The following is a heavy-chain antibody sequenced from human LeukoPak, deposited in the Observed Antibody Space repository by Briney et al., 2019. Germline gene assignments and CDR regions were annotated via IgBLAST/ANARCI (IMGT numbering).Heavy chain of an antibody. V-gene: IGHV3-7*02. D-gene: IGHD3-22*01. CDR1: GFTFSRYW. CDR3: ASSSGGFNWFDP. Sequence: GGSLRLSCAASGFTFSRYWMSWVRQAPGKGLEWVASIKQDGSERYYVDSVKGRFTISSDNAKNSVYVQMNSLRAEDTAVYYCASSSGGFNWFDPWGQGTLVTVSS. CDR2: IKQDGSER. J-gene: IGHJ5*02.